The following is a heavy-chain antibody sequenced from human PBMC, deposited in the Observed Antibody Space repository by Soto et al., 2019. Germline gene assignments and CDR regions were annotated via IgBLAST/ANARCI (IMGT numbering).Heavy chain of an antibody. CDR2: ISAYNGNT. V-gene: IGHV1-18*01. Sequence: QVQLVQSGAEVKKPGASVKVSCKASGYTFTSYGISWVRQAPGQGLEWMGWISAYNGNTNYAQKLQGRVTMTTDTSTSTAYMELRSLRSDDTAVYYCAREHVDTAIQGAVYYYYYGIDVWGQGTTVTVSS. CDR3: AREHVDTAIQGAVYYYYYGIDV. D-gene: IGHD5-18*01. J-gene: IGHJ6*02. CDR1: GYTFTSYG.